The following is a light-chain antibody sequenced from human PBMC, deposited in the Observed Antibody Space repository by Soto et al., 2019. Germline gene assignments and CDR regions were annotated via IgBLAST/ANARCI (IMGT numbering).Light chain of an antibody. CDR2: DVS. V-gene: IGLV2-11*01. CDR1: SSDVGGYNY. J-gene: IGLJ1*01. CDR3: CSYAGSYTNYV. Sequence: QSALTQPRSVSGSPGQSVTIACTGTSSDVGGYNYVSWYQQHPGKAPKLMIYDVSKRPSGVPDRFSGSKSGNTASLTISGLQAEDEADCYCCSYAGSYTNYVFGTGTKVTV.